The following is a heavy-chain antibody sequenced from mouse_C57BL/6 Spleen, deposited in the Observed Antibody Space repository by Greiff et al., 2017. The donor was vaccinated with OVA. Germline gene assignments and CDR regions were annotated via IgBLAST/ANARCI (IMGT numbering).Heavy chain of an antibody. Sequence: VQLQQPGAELVKPGASVKMSCKASCYTFTSYWITWVKQRPGQGLEWIGDIYPGSGSTNYNEKFKSKATLTVDTSSSTAYMQLSSLTAEDSAVYYCASERGYSNYSDYWGQGTTLTVSS. V-gene: IGHV1-55*01. D-gene: IGHD2-5*01. CDR1: CYTFTSYW. CDR2: IYPGSGST. J-gene: IGHJ2*01. CDR3: ASERGYSNYSDY.